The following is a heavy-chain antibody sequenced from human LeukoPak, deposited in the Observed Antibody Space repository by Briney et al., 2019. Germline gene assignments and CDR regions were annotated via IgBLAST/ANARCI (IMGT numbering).Heavy chain of an antibody. CDR3: ARVTGYVIEDYFDY. Sequence: SETLSLTCTVSGGSISSYYWSWLRQPPGKGLEWIGYIHYSGSTNYNPSLKSRVTISVDTSKNQFSLKLRSVTATDTAVYYCARVTGYVIEDYFDYWGQGTLVTVSS. V-gene: IGHV4-59*01. J-gene: IGHJ4*02. CDR2: IHYSGST. D-gene: IGHD3-22*01. CDR1: GGSISSYY.